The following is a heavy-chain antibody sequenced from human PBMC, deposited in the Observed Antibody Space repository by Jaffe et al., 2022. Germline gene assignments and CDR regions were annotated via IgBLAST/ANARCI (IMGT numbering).Heavy chain of an antibody. V-gene: IGHV4-38-2*02. D-gene: IGHD3-22*01. CDR3: ARHGGVATNLGYYDIYAFDI. J-gene: IGHJ3*02. CDR1: GSSISGGYY. CDR2: FYQSGST. Sequence: QVQLQESGPGLVKPSETLSLTCTVSGSSISGGYYWGWIRQSPEKGLAWIASFYQSGSTYYNPSLKSRVTISLDTSKNQFSLKLSSVTATDTAIYYCARHGGVATNLGYYDIYAFDIWGQGTTVTVSS.